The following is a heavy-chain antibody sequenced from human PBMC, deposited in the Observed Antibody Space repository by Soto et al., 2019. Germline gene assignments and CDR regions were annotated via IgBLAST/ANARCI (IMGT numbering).Heavy chain of an antibody. Sequence: QVQLVESGGGVVQPGRSLRLSCAASGFTFSSYAMHWVRQAPGKGLEWVAVISYDGSNKYYADSVKGRFIISRDNSKNTLYLQMNSLRPEDTAVYYCASRPVDGPFDYWGQGTLVTVSS. CDR1: GFTFSSYA. CDR3: ASRPVDGPFDY. D-gene: IGHD6-19*01. V-gene: IGHV3-30-3*01. J-gene: IGHJ4*02. CDR2: ISYDGSNK.